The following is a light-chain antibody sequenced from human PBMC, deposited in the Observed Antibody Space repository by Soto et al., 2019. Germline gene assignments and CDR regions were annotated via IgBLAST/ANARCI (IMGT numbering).Light chain of an antibody. V-gene: IGKV2-28*01. CDR1: QSLLHSNGYNY. CDR2: LGS. J-gene: IGKJ4*01. Sequence: DIVMTQSPLSXPVTPGEPASISCRSSQSLLHSNGYNYLDWYLQKPGQSPQLLIYLGSNRVSRVPDRFSGSGSGTDFTLKISRVEAEDVRVYYCMQDLQTPLTFGGGTKVDMK. CDR3: MQDLQTPLT.